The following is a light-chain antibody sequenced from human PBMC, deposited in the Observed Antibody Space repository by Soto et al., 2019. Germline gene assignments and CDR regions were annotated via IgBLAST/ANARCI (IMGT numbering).Light chain of an antibody. CDR3: QQYNKWPYT. CDR1: QHVSSN. Sequence: EIVMTQSPATLSVSPGVSATLSCRASQHVSSNLAWYRQKPGQAPTLVIYRASTRATGIPATFSGSGSGTEFTLTISSLQSEDFAVYYCQQYNKWPYTFGQGTKLEI. V-gene: IGKV3-15*01. CDR2: RAS. J-gene: IGKJ2*01.